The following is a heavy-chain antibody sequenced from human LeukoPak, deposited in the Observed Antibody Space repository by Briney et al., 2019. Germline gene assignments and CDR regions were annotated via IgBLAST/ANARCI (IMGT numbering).Heavy chain of an antibody. Sequence: SQTLSLTCAISGDSVSSSVAAWYWIRQSPSRGLEWLGRTYYRSKWYNDYATSVRTRITIKADTSKNQFSLQLKSVTPEDTALYYCARRASYYDSSGFYYDYWGQGTLVTVSS. V-gene: IGHV6-1*01. J-gene: IGHJ4*02. CDR3: ARRASYYDSSGFYYDY. D-gene: IGHD3-22*01. CDR2: TYYRSKWYN. CDR1: GDSVSSSVAA.